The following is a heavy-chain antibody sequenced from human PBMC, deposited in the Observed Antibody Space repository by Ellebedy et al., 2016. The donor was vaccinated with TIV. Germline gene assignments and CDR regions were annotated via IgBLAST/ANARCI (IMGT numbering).Heavy chain of an antibody. CDR2: VTAYNRDT. J-gene: IGHJ5*02. CDR3: ARGAMALS. D-gene: IGHD5-24*01. V-gene: IGHV1-18*03. Sequence: AASVKVSCKASGYSFTSHGITWVRQAPGQGLQWMGWVTAYNRDTYYAQNFQGRVTFTTDTSSSTAYLELRSLTSNDMGVYYCARGAMALSWGQGTLVTVSS. CDR1: GYSFTSHG.